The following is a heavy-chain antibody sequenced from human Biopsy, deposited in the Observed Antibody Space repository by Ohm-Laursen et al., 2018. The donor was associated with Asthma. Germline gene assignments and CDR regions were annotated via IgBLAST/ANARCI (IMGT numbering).Heavy chain of an antibody. Sequence: SSVKVSCKISGYSLTYLSMHWVRQAPGQGLEWMGGHDHEEGGTVNARRFQGRVTMTEGTSTDTAYMELSSLSSDDTAVYYCASDFPKDYVRYNFQFWGQGTLVTVSS. V-gene: IGHV1-24*01. J-gene: IGHJ4*02. D-gene: IGHD4-17*01. CDR1: GYSLTYLS. CDR2: HDHEEGGT. CDR3: ASDFPKDYVRYNFQF.